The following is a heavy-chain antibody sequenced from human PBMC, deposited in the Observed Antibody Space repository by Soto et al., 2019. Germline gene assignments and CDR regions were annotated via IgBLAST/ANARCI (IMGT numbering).Heavy chain of an antibody. Sequence: GGSLRLSCAASGFTFSSYAMSWVRQAPGKGLEWVSAISGSGGSTYYADSVKGRFTISRDNSKNTLYLQMNSLRAEDTAVYYCAKDLFSYYYDSSGYSHAEYFQHWGQGTLVTVSS. D-gene: IGHD3-22*01. CDR2: ISGSGGST. V-gene: IGHV3-23*01. CDR1: GFTFSSYA. J-gene: IGHJ1*01. CDR3: AKDLFSYYYDSSGYSHAEYFQH.